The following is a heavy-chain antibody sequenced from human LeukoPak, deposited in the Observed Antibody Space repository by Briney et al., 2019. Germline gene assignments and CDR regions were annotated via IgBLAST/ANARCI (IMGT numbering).Heavy chain of an antibody. CDR2: IYYSGST. D-gene: IGHD3-10*01. CDR1: SGSISSSSYY. CDR3: ARHYGRHYFDY. Sequence: SETLSLTCTVSSGSISSSSYYWGWIRQPPGKGLEWIGTIYYSGSTYYNPSFKSRVTISVDTSKNQFSLKLSSVTAADTAVYYCARHYGRHYFDYWGQGTLVTVSS. J-gene: IGHJ4*02. V-gene: IGHV4-39*01.